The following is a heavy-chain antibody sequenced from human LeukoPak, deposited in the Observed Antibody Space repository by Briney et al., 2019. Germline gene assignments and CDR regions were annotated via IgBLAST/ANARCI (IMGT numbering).Heavy chain of an antibody. Sequence: GGSLRLSCAASGFTFSSYGMHWVRQAPGKGLEWVAVIWYDGSNKYYADSVKGRFTISRDNSKNTLYLQMNSLRAEDTAVYYCAGTTVTTLYFDYWGQGTLVTVSS. CDR3: AGTTVTTLYFDY. CDR2: IWYDGSNK. V-gene: IGHV3-30*02. CDR1: GFTFSSYG. D-gene: IGHD4-17*01. J-gene: IGHJ4*02.